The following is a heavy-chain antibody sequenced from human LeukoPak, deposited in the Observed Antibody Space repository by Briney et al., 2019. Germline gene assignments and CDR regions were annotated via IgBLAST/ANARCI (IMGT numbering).Heavy chain of an antibody. Sequence: ASVKVSCKASGYMVTAYYINWVRQSPGLGLEWLGWVNPNGGGTTYAQNFQGRVTMTSDTSTSTAYLELNGLRSDDTAVYFCARLNSGNLRRILYWGQGSLVTVSS. CDR2: VNPNGGGT. V-gene: IGHV1-2*02. CDR3: ARLNSGNLRRILY. CDR1: GYMVTAYY. J-gene: IGHJ4*02. D-gene: IGHD4-23*01.